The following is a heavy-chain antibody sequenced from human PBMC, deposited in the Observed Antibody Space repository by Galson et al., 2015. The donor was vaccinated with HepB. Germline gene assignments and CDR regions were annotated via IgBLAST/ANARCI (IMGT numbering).Heavy chain of an antibody. CDR3: VKTYGATPPYGMDV. D-gene: IGHD4-17*01. J-gene: IGHJ6*02. CDR2: ISSNGGST. Sequence: SLRLSCAASGFTFSSYAMHWVRQAPGKGLEYVSAISSNGGSTYYADSVKGRFTISRDNSKNTLYLQMSSLRAEDTAVYYCVKTYGATPPYGMDVWGQGTTVTVSS. V-gene: IGHV3-64D*06. CDR1: GFTFSSYA.